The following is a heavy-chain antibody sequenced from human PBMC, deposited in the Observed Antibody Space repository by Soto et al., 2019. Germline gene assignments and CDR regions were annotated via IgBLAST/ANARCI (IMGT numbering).Heavy chain of an antibody. CDR2: INWNGVNK. D-gene: IGHD3-16*01. J-gene: IGHJ1*01. CDR1: GFMFEDFA. V-gene: IGHV3-9*01. CDR3: AKDVDRLGESWGYFQS. Sequence: LRLSCTVSGFMFEDFAMHWVRQAPGQGLEWVSGINWNGVNKGYAESVLGRFTISRDNAKKSLYLDMNYLRPEDTALYFCAKDVDRLGESWGYFQSWGQGTMVTVSS.